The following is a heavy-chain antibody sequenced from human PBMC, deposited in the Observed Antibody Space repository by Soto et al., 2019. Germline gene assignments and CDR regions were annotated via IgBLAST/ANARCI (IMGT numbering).Heavy chain of an antibody. CDR3: ARDLRGVQSYYYYGMDV. CDR1: GYTFTSYA. J-gene: IGHJ6*02. Sequence: GKVSCKASGYTFTSYAMHWVRQAPGQRLEWMGWINAGNGNTKYSQKFQGRVTITRDTSASTAYMELSSLRSEDTAVYYCARDLRGVQSYYYYGMDVWGQGTTVTVSS. D-gene: IGHD1-1*01. V-gene: IGHV1-3*01. CDR2: INAGNGNT.